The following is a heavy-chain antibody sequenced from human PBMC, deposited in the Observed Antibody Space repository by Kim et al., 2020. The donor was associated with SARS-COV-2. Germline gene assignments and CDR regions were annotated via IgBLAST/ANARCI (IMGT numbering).Heavy chain of an antibody. CDR3: ARDGWLVGGFH. CDR1: GFTFSSYS. Sequence: GGSLRLSCAASGFTFSSYSMNWVRQAPGKGLEWVSSISSSSSYIYYADSVKGRFTISRDNAKNSLYLQMNSLRAEDTAVYYCARDGWLVGGFHWGQGTLVTGSS. CDR2: ISSSSSYI. D-gene: IGHD6-19*01. V-gene: IGHV3-21*01. J-gene: IGHJ4*02.